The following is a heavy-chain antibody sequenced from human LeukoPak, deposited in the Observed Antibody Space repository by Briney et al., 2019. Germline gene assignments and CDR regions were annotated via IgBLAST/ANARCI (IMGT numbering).Heavy chain of an antibody. CDR1: HSTFTNYG. CDR2: ISAYNGNT. CDR3: ARGDTTRTHGGGDY. D-gene: IGHD4-23*01. J-gene: IGHJ4*02. Sequence: GASVKVSCKASHSTFTNYGISWVRQAPGQGLEWMGWISAYNGNTNYAQKLQGRVTMTTDTSTSTAYMELRSLRSDDTAVYYCARGDTTRTHGGGDYWGQGTLVTVSS. V-gene: IGHV1-18*01.